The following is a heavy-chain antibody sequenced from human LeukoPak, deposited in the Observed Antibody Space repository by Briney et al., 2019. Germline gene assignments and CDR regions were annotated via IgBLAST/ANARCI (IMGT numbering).Heavy chain of an antibody. Sequence: SVKVSCKASGGTFSSYAISWMRQAPGQGLEWMGGIIPIFGTANYAQKFQGRVTITADESTSTAYMELSSLRSEDTAVYYCAIIRGYSGYDYGDFDYWGQGTLVTVSS. D-gene: IGHD5-12*01. CDR2: IIPIFGTA. CDR3: AIIRGYSGYDYGDFDY. J-gene: IGHJ4*02. CDR1: GGTFSSYA. V-gene: IGHV1-69*13.